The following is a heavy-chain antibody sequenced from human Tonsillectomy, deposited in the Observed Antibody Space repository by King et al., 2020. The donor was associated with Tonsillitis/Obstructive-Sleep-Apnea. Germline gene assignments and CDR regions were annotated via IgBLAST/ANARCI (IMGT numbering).Heavy chain of an antibody. D-gene: IGHD1-26*01. CDR1: GFTFDDYA. CDR3: AKDRAKLGLLAAFDI. J-gene: IGHJ3*02. Sequence: VQLVESGGGLVQPGRSLRLSCAASGFTFDDYAMHWVRQAPGKGLEWVSGISWNSGSIDYADSVKGRFTISRDNAKNSLYLQMNSLRAEDTALYYCAKDRAKLGLLAAFDIWGQGKMVTGSS. V-gene: IGHV3-9*01. CDR2: ISWNSGSI.